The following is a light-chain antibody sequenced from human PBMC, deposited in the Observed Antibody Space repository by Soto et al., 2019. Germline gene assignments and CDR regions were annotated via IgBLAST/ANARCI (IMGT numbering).Light chain of an antibody. J-gene: IGLJ2*01. CDR2: EVV. Sequence: QSVLTQPASVSGSPGQSITISCTGTSSDVGDYNYVSWYQQHPGKAPKLLIYEVVNRPSGDSSRFSGSKSGNTASLTISGLQAEDEADYYCSSYTSSITLIFGGGTKLTVL. CDR3: SSYTSSITLI. CDR1: SSDVGDYNY. V-gene: IGLV2-14*01.